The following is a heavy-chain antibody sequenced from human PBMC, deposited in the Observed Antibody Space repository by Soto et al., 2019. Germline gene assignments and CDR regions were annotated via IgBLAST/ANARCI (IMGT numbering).Heavy chain of an antibody. Sequence: GESLSLSCAASGFSFDNYSMCWVRQVPGEGLEWVGCIRWNSDYIGYAASVRGRFIVSRANAKNSLCMQMTRLRPEETALYYCVKDRVYTDERPKNAYTTYGLDVWGQGTTVTVSS. CDR2: IRWNSDYI. D-gene: IGHD6-13*01. CDR1: GFSFDNYS. CDR3: VKDRVYTDERPKNAYTTYGLDV. V-gene: IGHV3-9*01. J-gene: IGHJ6*02.